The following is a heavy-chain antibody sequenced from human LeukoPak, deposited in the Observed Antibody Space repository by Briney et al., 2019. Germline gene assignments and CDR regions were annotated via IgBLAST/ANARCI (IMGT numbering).Heavy chain of an antibody. CDR3: ARARMGPVPFDS. J-gene: IGHJ4*02. CDR2: IADIPTQ. CDR1: GASITIGAYC. V-gene: IGHV4-31*03. D-gene: IGHD1-14*01. Sequence: SDTLSLTCSVTGASITIGAYCWSCLRQHPEKDLERIWYIADIPTQFFHPSFNRRLTLPLDPPQKLLFLSLDSLTAADTAVYYCARARMGPVPFDSWGQGILVTVSS.